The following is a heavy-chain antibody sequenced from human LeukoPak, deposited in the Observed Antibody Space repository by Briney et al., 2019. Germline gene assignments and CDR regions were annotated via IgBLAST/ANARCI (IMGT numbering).Heavy chain of an antibody. V-gene: IGHV3-30*02. D-gene: IGHD6-19*01. CDR3: ARILSSAWGELGY. Sequence: GGSQRLSCAASGFTFSTYGIHWVRQAPGKGLEWVAFIRSDGSNEYYADSVKGRFTISRDNSKNTLFLQMNSLRAEDTAVYYCARILSSAWGELGYWGQGTLVTVSS. CDR1: GFTFSTYG. CDR2: IRSDGSNE. J-gene: IGHJ4*02.